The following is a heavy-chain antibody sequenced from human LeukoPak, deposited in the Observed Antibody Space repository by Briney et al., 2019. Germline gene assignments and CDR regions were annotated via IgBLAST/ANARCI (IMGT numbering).Heavy chain of an antibody. CDR3: AKESPVFDY. Sequence: GGALRLSCVGSGFTFGSYSMTWVREAPGEGVDWVSVINGSGDTTYYADSVKGRFTISRDNSKNTLYLRMNSLRAEDTAVYYCAKESPVFDYWGQGTLLTVSS. CDR2: INGSGDTT. CDR1: GFTFGSYS. J-gene: IGHJ4*02. V-gene: IGHV3-23*01.